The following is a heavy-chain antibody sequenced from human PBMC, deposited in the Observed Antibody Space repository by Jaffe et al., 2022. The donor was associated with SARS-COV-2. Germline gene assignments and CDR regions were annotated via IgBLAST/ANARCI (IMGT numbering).Heavy chain of an antibody. Sequence: QVQLVESGGGVVQPGRSLRLSCAASGFTFSSYAMHWVRQAPGKGLEWVAVISYDGSNKYYADSVKGRFTISRDNSKNTLYLQMNSLRAEDTAVYYCASGFRYSSSWGDAFDIWGQGTMVTVSS. CDR1: GFTFSSYA. D-gene: IGHD6-13*01. CDR3: ASGFRYSSSWGDAFDI. J-gene: IGHJ3*02. V-gene: IGHV3-30*04. CDR2: ISYDGSNK.